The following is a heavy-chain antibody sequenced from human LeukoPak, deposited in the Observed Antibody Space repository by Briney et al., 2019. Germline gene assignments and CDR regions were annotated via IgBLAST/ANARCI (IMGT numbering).Heavy chain of an antibody. Sequence: GASLQISCKGSGSRFTSYWIGWGRPMPGKGLGWMGIIYPGDSDTRYSPSFQGQVTISADKSISTAYLQWSSLKASDTAMYYCARGQLDYHWFDPWGQGTLVTVSS. CDR3: ARGQLDYHWFDP. V-gene: IGHV5-51*01. D-gene: IGHD6-6*01. CDR1: GSRFTSYW. CDR2: IYPGDSDT. J-gene: IGHJ5*02.